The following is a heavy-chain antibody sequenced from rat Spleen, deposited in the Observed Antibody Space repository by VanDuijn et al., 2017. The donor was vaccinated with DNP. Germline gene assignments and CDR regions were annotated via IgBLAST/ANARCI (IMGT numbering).Heavy chain of an antibody. D-gene: IGHD1-3*01. CDR3: ASTLVNYGTYGYYAMDA. V-gene: IGHV2-41*01. Sequence: QVQLKESGPGLVQPSQTLSLTCTVAGFSLTSYNVHWVRQPPGKGLEWMGLIGNTGGTRDNAVFKSRLNISKDTSKSQVFLKMNKLQTEDTATYYCASTLVNYGTYGYYAMDAWGQGTSVTVSS. CDR2: IGNTGGT. J-gene: IGHJ4*01. CDR1: GFSLTSYN.